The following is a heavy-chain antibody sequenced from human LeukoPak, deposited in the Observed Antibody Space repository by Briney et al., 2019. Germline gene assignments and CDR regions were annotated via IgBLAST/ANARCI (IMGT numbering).Heavy chain of an antibody. CDR2: IYYIRNT. J-gene: IGHJ6*02. D-gene: IGHD2-15*01. CDR1: GAFIDRGDYY. V-gene: IGHV4-30-4*01. Sequence: SQTLSLTCTVSGAFIDRGDYYWSWVRQPPGQGLEWIVYIYYIRNTYFIPSLMSRVSMSIDTSTNQFSLHLTSMTAADTAIYYCVRDCNGGSCYLSGGHFYFYGMDVWGPGTTVIVSS. CDR3: VRDCNGGSCYLSGGHFYFYGMDV.